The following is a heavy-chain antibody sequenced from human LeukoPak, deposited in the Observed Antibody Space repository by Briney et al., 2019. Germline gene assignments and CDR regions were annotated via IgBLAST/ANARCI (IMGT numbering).Heavy chain of an antibody. Sequence: GASVKVSCKASGGTFSSYAISWVRQAPGQGLEWMGRIIPILGIANYARKFQGRVTITADKSTSTAYMELSSLRPEDTAVYYCARSVKYDSSGPYDYWGQGTLVTVSS. J-gene: IGHJ4*02. CDR3: ARSVKYDSSGPYDY. V-gene: IGHV1-69*04. D-gene: IGHD3-22*01. CDR2: IIPILGIA. CDR1: GGTFSSYA.